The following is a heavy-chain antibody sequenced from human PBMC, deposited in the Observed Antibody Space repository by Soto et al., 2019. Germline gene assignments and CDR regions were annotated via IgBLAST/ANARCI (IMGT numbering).Heavy chain of an antibody. CDR1: GFTFSSYA. CDR2: ISGSGGST. Sequence: EVQLLESGGGLVQPGGSLRLSCAASGFTFSSYAMSWVRQAPGKGLEWVSAISGSGGSTYYADSVKGRFTISRDNSKNTLYLQMNSLRAEDTAVYYCAGAEMATGAFDIWGQGTMVTVSS. D-gene: IGHD5-12*01. V-gene: IGHV3-23*01. J-gene: IGHJ3*02. CDR3: AGAEMATGAFDI.